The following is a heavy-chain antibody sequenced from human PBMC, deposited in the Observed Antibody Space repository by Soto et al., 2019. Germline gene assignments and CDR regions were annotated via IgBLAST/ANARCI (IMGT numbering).Heavy chain of an antibody. CDR2: ISYDGSNK. D-gene: IGHD1-26*01. J-gene: IGHJ6*02. CDR1: GFTFSSYG. Sequence: GGSLRLSCAASGFTFSSYGMHWVRQAPGKGLEWVAVISYDGSNKYYADSVKGRFTISRDNSKNTLYLQMNSLRAEDTAVYYCAKEWRDSGSYYDHGMDVWGQGTTVTVSS. CDR3: AKEWRDSGSYYDHGMDV. V-gene: IGHV3-30*18.